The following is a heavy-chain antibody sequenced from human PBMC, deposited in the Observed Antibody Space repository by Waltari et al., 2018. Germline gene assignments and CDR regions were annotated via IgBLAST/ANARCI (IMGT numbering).Heavy chain of an antibody. V-gene: IGHV3-30*01. D-gene: IGHD6-6*01. CDR1: GFSLSNFR. Sequence: QVHLVESGGGVVQPGRSLRLSCAASGFSLSNFRMHWVRQAPGKGLGGVAFISSGGNNKYYADSVKGRFTIARDNANNTVWLQMDSLRVEDTAVYYCARGWYSTSSGAAFDIWGQGTKVTVSS. J-gene: IGHJ3*02. CDR2: ISSGGNNK. CDR3: ARGWYSTSSGAAFDI.